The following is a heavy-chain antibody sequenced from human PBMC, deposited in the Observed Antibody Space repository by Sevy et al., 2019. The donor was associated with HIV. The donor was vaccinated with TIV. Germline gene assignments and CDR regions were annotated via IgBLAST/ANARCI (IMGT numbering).Heavy chain of an antibody. CDR1: GYTFTGYY. D-gene: IGHD3-3*01. CDR3: ARVKYDFWSGYYTAAGSYYYYGMDV. J-gene: IGHJ6*02. Sequence: ASVKVSCKASGYTFTGYYMHWVRQAPGQGLEWMGRINPNSGGTNYAQKFQGRVTRTRETSISTAYMELSRLRSDDTAVYYCARVKYDFWSGYYTAAGSYYYYGMDVWGQGTTVTVSS. CDR2: INPNSGGT. V-gene: IGHV1-2*06.